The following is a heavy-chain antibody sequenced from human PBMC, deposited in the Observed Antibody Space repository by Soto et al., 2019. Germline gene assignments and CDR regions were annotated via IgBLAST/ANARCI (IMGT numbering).Heavy chain of an antibody. V-gene: IGHV1-18*01. CDR1: GYTFTNYG. CDR3: ARGVGSGSYYHQYNWFDP. D-gene: IGHD3-10*01. Sequence: QVQLVQSGAEVKKPGASVKVSCKASGYTFTNYGISWVRQAPGQGLEWMGWISAYNGNTNFAQKLQGRVTMTTDTXTXTXXMELRSLRSDDTAVYYCARGVGSGSYYHQYNWFDPWGQGTLVTVSS. J-gene: IGHJ5*02. CDR2: ISAYNGNT.